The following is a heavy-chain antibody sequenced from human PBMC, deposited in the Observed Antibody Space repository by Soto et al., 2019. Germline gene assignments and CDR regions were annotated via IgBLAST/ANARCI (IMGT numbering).Heavy chain of an antibody. J-gene: IGHJ5*02. CDR2: IYATGTT. V-gene: IGHV4-4*07. CDR3: GRDGTKTFRDWFDP. D-gene: IGHD1-1*01. CDR1: GASVSGFY. Sequence: PSETLSLTCTVSGASVSGFYWSWIRKSAGKGLEWIGRIYATGTTDYNPSLKSRVMMSVDTSKKQFSLKLRSVTAADTAAYYCGRDGTKTFRDWFDPWGQGISVTFSS.